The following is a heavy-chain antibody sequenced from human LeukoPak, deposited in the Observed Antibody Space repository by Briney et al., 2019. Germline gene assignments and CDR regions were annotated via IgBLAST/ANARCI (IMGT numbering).Heavy chain of an antibody. D-gene: IGHD3-10*01. CDR3: ARNLGLWFGAIDY. J-gene: IGHJ4*02. Sequence: PSETLSLTCTVSGGSISGSNYYWGWIRQPPGKGLEWIGVVYYSGSTYYSSSFKSRVTISVDTSKNQFSLKLSSVTALDTAVYYCARNLGLWFGAIDYWGQGTLVTVSS. V-gene: IGHV4-39*07. CDR2: VYYSGST. CDR1: GGSISGSNYY.